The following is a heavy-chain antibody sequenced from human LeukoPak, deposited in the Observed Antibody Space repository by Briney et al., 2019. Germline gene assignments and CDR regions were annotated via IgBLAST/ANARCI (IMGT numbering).Heavy chain of an antibody. J-gene: IGHJ6*03. CDR1: GYTFTSYG. CDR2: ISAYNGNT. Sequence: ASVKVPCKASGYTFTSYGISWVRQAPGQGLEWMGWISAYNGNTNYAQKLQGRVTMTTDTSTSTAYMELRSLRSDDTAVYYCARDLGNDFWSGYFMDVWGKGTTVTVSS. D-gene: IGHD3-3*01. V-gene: IGHV1-18*01. CDR3: ARDLGNDFWSGYFMDV.